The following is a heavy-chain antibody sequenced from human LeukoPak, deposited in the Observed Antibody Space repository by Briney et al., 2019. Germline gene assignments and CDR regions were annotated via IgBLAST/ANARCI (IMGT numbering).Heavy chain of an antibody. D-gene: IGHD3-22*01. CDR2: IIPNSGGT. CDR3: AREGIYYDSSGYYDY. Sequence: GASVKVSCKASGGTFSRYAISWVRQAPGQGLEWMGGIIPNSGGTNYAQKFQGWVTVTRDTSISTAYMELSRLRSDDTAVYYCAREGIYYDSSGYYDYWGQGTLVTVSS. CDR1: GGTFSRYA. V-gene: IGHV1-2*04. J-gene: IGHJ4*02.